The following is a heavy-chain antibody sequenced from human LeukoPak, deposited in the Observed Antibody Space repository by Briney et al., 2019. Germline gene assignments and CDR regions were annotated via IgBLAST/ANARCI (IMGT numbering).Heavy chain of an antibody. D-gene: IGHD7-27*01. J-gene: IGHJ6*02. CDR2: IDFSSSYI. CDR3: ARDGTGFSSGMGV. CDR1: GFTFSTYS. V-gene: IGHV3-21*01. Sequence: GGSLRLSCAASGFTFSTYSMNWVRQAPGKGLEWVPSIDFSSSYIYYIDSVKGRFTISRDNARNSLYLQMNSLRAEDTAVYYCARDGTGFSSGMGVWGQGTTVTVPS.